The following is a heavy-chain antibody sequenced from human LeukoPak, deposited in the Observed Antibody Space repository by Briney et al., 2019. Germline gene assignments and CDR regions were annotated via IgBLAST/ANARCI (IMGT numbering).Heavy chain of an antibody. CDR2: IYYSGST. V-gene: IGHV4-39*01. CDR3: ARRFAPSRNDAFDI. J-gene: IGHJ3*02. D-gene: IGHD3-10*01. CDR1: GGSINSSSYY. Sequence: SETLSLTCTVSGGSINSSSYYWGWLRQPPGKGLEWIGTIYYSGSTYYNPSLKSRVTISVDTSKNQFSLKLSSVTASDTAVYYCARRFAPSRNDAFDIWGQGTMVTVSS.